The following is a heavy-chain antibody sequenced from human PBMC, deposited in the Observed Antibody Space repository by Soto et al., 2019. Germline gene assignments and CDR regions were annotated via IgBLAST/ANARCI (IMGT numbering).Heavy chain of an antibody. V-gene: IGHV4-61*01. CDR1: GGSVSSGSYY. J-gene: IGHJ4*02. CDR3: ARVPSGSYYNDY. D-gene: IGHD1-26*01. CDR2: IYYSGST. Sequence: SETLSPTCTVSGGSVSSGSYYWSWIRQPPGKGLEWIGYIYYSGSTNYNPSLKSRVTISVDTSKNQFSLKLSSVTAADTAVYYCARVPSGSYYNDYWGQGTLVTVSS.